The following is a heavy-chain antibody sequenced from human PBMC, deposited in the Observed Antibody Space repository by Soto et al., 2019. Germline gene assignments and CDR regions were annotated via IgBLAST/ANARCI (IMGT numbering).Heavy chain of an antibody. D-gene: IGHD3-22*01. CDR3: IQGYFYDA. V-gene: IGHV3-23*01. CDR2: ISNSGDRT. J-gene: IGHJ4*02. Sequence: EVQLLESGGGLVQPGGSLRLSCAASGFTFSGYAMSWVRQAPGKGLEWVSSISNSGDRTFYADSVEGRFTISRDNSKNTLYLEMNSLRAGDTAIYHCIQGYFYDAWGQGTLVTVSS. CDR1: GFTFSGYA.